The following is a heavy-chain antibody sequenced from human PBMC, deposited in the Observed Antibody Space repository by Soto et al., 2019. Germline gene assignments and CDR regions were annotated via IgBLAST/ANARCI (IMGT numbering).Heavy chain of an antibody. CDR2: ISWNSGSI. CDR3: ATTGTTGYYYYMDV. Sequence: SLRLSCAASGFTFDDYAMHWVLQAPGKGLEWVSGISWNSGSIGYADSVKGRFTISRDNAKNSLYLQMNSLRAEDTALYYCATTGTTGYYYYMDVWGKGTTVTVAS. J-gene: IGHJ6*03. V-gene: IGHV3-9*01. D-gene: IGHD1-7*01. CDR1: GFTFDDYA.